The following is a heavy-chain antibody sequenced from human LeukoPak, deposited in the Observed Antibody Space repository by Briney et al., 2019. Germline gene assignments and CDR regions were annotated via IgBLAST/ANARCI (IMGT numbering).Heavy chain of an antibody. CDR1: GGSIRSYY. Sequence: SETLSLTCTVSGGSIRSYYWSWIRQPPGKGLEWIGYIFYSGGANYNPSLKGQVTISVDTSKNQFSLKLTSVTAADTAVYYCARVYYSNSYDYWYFDLWGRGTLVTVSS. V-gene: IGHV4-59*01. D-gene: IGHD6-13*01. CDR2: IFYSGGA. CDR3: ARVYYSNSYDYWYFDL. J-gene: IGHJ2*01.